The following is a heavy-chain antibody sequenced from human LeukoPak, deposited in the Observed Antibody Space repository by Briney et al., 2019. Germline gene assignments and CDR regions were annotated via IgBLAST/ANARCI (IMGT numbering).Heavy chain of an antibody. CDR2: ISGSGGST. V-gene: IGHV3-23*01. CDR3: AKRLRDGYNSPIDF. D-gene: IGHD5-24*01. CDR1: GFTFDNYA. J-gene: IGHJ4*02. Sequence: GGSLRLSCAASGFTFDNYAMTWVRQGPGKGLEWIATISGSGGSTYYADSVKGRFTIFRDNSKNMVFLQMSGLRAEDTAVYYCAKRLRDGYNSPIDFWGQGTLVTVSS.